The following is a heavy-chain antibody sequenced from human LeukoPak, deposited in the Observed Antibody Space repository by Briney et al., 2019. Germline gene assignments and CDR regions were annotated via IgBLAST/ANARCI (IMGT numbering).Heavy chain of an antibody. D-gene: IGHD5-24*01. V-gene: IGHV1-46*01. Sequence: ASVKVSCKASGYTFTSYYIHWVRQAPGQGLEWMGKINPSGGSTSYAQKFQGRVTMTRDTSTSTVYMELSSLRSEDTAVYYCARAVRDGYNPPHFDYWGQGTLVTVSS. CDR3: ARAVRDGYNPPHFDY. CDR2: INPSGGST. J-gene: IGHJ4*02. CDR1: GYTFTSYY.